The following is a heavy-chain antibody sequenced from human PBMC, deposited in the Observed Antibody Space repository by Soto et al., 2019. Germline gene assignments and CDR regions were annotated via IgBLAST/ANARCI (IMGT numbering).Heavy chain of an antibody. CDR2: ISAYNGNT. CDR1: GYMFVTYG. V-gene: IGHV1-18*01. CDR3: ARDLDGSGSYYTDY. D-gene: IGHD3-10*01. J-gene: IGHJ4*02. Sequence: ASVKVSCKASGYMFVTYGINWVRQAPGQGLEWMGWISAYNGNTKYAQNLQGRVTMTTDASTSTAYMEMRSLRSDDTAVYYCARDLDGSGSYYTDYWGPGTMVTVSS.